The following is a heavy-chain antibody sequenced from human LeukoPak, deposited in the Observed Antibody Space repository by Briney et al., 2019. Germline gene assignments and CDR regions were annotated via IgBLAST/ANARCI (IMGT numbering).Heavy chain of an antibody. J-gene: IGHJ4*02. CDR1: GGSISSSSYY. Sequence: PSETLSLTCTVSGGSISSSSYYWGWIRQPPGKGLEWIGSIYYSGTTYYNPSLKSRGSISVDTSRNQFSLKLSSVTAADTAVYYCAREWSGLDYWGREPWSPSPQ. CDR2: IYYSGTT. CDR3: AREWSGLDY. V-gene: IGHV4-39*01. D-gene: IGHD3-3*01.